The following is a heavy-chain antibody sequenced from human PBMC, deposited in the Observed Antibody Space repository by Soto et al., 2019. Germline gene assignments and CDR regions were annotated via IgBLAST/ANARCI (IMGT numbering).Heavy chain of an antibody. CDR1: GDSVSSNSAA. V-gene: IGHV6-1*01. CDR2: TYYRSKWYN. J-gene: IGHJ3*02. D-gene: IGHD4-17*01. Sequence: LSQTLSLTCVISGDSVSSNSAAWNWIRQSPSRGLEWLGRTYYRSKWYNDYAVSVKSRITINPDASKNQFSLQLNSVTPEDTAVYYCAREADYGDFEGAAFDIWGQGTMVTVSS. CDR3: AREADYGDFEGAAFDI.